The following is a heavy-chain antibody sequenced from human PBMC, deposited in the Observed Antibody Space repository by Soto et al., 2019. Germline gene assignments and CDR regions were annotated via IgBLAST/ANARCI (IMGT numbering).Heavy chain of an antibody. CDR3: ARDMYLLRRRSNFDY. J-gene: IGHJ4*02. Sequence: GGSLRLSCAASGFTFSSYGMHWVRQAPGKGLEWVAVIWYDGSNKYYADSVKGRFTISRDNSKNTLYLQMNSLRAEDTAVYYCARDMYLLRRRSNFDYWGQGTLVTVST. D-gene: IGHD2-8*01. CDR2: IWYDGSNK. V-gene: IGHV3-33*01. CDR1: GFTFSSYG.